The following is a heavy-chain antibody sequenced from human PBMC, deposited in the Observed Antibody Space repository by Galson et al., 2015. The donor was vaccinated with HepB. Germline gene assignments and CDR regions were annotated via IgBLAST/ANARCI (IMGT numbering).Heavy chain of an antibody. CDR3: AKVGLTYALDI. J-gene: IGHJ3*02. V-gene: IGHV3-11*01. CDR2: ISSSGRTI. CDR1: GFTFSDYY. D-gene: IGHD3/OR15-3a*01. Sequence: SLRLSCAASGFTFSDYYINWIRQAPGKGLEWVSSISSSGRTIKYADSVKGRFTISRDNAKNSLYLQMNSLRAEDTAVYYCAKVGLTYALDIWGQGTMVTVSS.